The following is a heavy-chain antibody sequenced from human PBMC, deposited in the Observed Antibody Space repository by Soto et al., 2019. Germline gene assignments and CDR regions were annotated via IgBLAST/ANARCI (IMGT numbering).Heavy chain of an antibody. CDR2: INHSEST. Sequence: SETLSLTCAVYGGSFSGYYWSWIRQPPGKGLEWIGEINHSESTNYNPSLKSRVTISVDTSKNQFSLKLSSVTAADTAVYYCARAKIKIVGATPLTPRHYFDYWGQGTLVTVSS. V-gene: IGHV4-34*01. CDR1: GGSFSGYY. D-gene: IGHD1-26*01. CDR3: ARAKIKIVGATPLTPRHYFDY. J-gene: IGHJ4*02.